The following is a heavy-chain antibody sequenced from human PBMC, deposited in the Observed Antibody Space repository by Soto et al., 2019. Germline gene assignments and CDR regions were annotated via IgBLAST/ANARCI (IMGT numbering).Heavy chain of an antibody. CDR2: INHSGST. V-gene: IGHV4-34*01. Sequence: SETLSLTCAVYGGSFSGYYWSWIRQPPGKGLEWIGEINHSGSTNYNPSFKNRVTISVDTSKNQFSLKLSSVTAADTAVYYCARVHSNRLNYYYYYYMDVWGKGTTVTVSS. CDR3: ARVHSNRLNYYYYYYMDV. J-gene: IGHJ6*03. CDR1: GGSFSGYY. D-gene: IGHD4-4*01.